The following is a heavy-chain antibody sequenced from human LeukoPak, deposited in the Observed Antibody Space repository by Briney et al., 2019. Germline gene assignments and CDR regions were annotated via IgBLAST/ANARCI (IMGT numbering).Heavy chain of an antibody. CDR2: ISWNSGSI. CDR1: GFTFDDYA. J-gene: IGHJ4*02. Sequence: GGSLRLSCAASGFTFDDYAMHWVRQAPGKGLEWVSGISWNSGSIGYADSVKGRFTISRDNAKNSLYLQMNSLRAEDTALYYCAKGITILGVVIGLLDYWGQGTLVTVSS. V-gene: IGHV3-9*01. CDR3: AKGITILGVVIGLLDY. D-gene: IGHD3-3*01.